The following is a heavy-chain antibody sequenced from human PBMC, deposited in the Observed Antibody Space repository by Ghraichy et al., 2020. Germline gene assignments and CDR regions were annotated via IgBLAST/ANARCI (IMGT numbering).Heavy chain of an antibody. CDR2: INQDGSEK. V-gene: IGHV3-7*04. Sequence: GGSLRLSCAGSGFTFSNIYWMNWVRQAPGKGLEWVANINQDGSEKYYVDSVKGRFTISRDNAKNSLSLQMNSLRVEDTAVYYCGRPGGGDDSAYRPIESWGQGALVTVSS. CDR1: GFTFSNIYW. CDR3: GRPGGGDDSAYRPIES. D-gene: IGHD2-21*02. J-gene: IGHJ4*02.